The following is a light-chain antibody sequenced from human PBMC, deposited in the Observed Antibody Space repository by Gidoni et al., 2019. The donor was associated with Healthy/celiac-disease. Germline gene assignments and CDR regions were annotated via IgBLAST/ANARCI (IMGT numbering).Light chain of an antibody. J-gene: IGKJ1*01. Sequence: EIVLTQSPGTLSLSPGERATLSCRASQSVSSSYLAWYQQKPGQAPRLLIYGASSRATGIPDRFSGSGSGTDFTLTISRLEPEDFAVYYCQQDGSSSTKTFGQGTKVEIK. CDR1: QSVSSSY. CDR3: QQDGSSSTKT. V-gene: IGKV3-20*01. CDR2: GAS.